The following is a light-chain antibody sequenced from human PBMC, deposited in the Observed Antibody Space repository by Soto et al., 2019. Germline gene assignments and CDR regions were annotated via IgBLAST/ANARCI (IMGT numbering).Light chain of an antibody. CDR2: DVS. CDR1: TSDVGAYNF. Sequence: QSALTQPASVSGSRGQSITISCTGTTSDVGAYNFVSWYQQHPGKLPKLMIFDVSRRPSGVSDRFSGSKSGNTASLTISGLQAEDGGDYYCSSYTSSSTHVFGSGTKLTVL. J-gene: IGLJ1*01. CDR3: SSYTSSSTHV. V-gene: IGLV2-14*03.